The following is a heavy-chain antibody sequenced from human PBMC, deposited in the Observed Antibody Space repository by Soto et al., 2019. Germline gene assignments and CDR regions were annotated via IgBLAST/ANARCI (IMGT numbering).Heavy chain of an antibody. Sequence: QVQLQESGPGLVKPSGPLSLPCAVSGGSISSSNWWSWVRQPPGKGLEWIGESYHSGCPNYNPSLRSRVTFPVDKSKDQFSLKLRSVTVAETDGLYCARVPAQHEACDIWGQGRMVSASS. CDR2: SYHSGCP. CDR3: ARVPAQHEACDI. J-gene: IGHJ3*02. V-gene: IGHV4-4*02. CDR1: GGSISSSNW.